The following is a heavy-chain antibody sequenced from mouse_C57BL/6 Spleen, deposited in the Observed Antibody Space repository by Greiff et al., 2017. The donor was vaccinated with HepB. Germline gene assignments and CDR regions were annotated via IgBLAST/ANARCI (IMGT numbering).Heavy chain of an antibody. V-gene: IGHV4-1*01. CDR1: GIDFSRYW. CDR3: ARRTYYSNGYAMDY. Sequence: EVKLLESGGGLVQPGGSLKLSCAASGIDFSRYWMSWVRRAPGKGLEWIGEINPDSSTINYAPSLKDKFIISRDNAKNTLYLQMSKVRSEDTALYYCARRTYYSNGYAMDYWGQGTSVTVSS. CDR2: INPDSSTI. J-gene: IGHJ4*01. D-gene: IGHD2-5*01.